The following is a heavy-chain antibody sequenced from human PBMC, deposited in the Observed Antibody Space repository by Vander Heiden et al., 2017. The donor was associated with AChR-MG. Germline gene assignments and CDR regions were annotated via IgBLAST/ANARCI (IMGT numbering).Heavy chain of an antibody. J-gene: IGHJ3*02. V-gene: IGHV1-8*02. Sequence: QAQLVQSGSEVRKPGASVRVSCSASGYTFTDFDINWVRQAPGKGLEWMGWTNPSSGNAAFAERFQGRVTSSSRSSTGTAYLELTTLTSGDTALYFCARAERGRTCSFCGFDIWGQGTMVTVS. D-gene: IGHD1-26*01. CDR3: ARAERGRTCSFCGFDI. CDR2: TNPSSGNA. CDR1: GYTFTDFD.